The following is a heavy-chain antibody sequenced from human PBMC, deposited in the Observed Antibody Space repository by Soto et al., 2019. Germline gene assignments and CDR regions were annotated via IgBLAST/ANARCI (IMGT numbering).Heavy chain of an antibody. D-gene: IGHD2-15*01. CDR1: GFTFSSYA. CDR2: ISVSGGST. V-gene: IGHV3-23*01. Sequence: GGSLRLSCAASGFTFSSYAMSWVRRAPGKGLEWVSAISVSGGSTYYADSVKGRFTISXXXSXXTXXLXXNXXRAXDTAVYYCAKAQPVVVVAAALDYWGQGTLVTVS. J-gene: IGHJ4*02. CDR3: AKAQPVVVVAAALDY.